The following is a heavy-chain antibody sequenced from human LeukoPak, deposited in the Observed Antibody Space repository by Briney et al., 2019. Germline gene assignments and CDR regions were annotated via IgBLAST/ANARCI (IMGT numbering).Heavy chain of an antibody. CDR1: GYSISSGYY. J-gene: IGHJ4*02. CDR3: ARDPDYYDPGY. V-gene: IGHV4-38-2*02. CDR2: IYHSGST. Sequence: WETLSLTCTVSGYSISSGYYWAWIRQPPGKGLEWIGSIYHSGSTYYNPSLKSRVTISIDTSKTQFSLNLSSVTAADTAVYFCARDPDYYDPGYWGQGTLVTVSS. D-gene: IGHD3-22*01.